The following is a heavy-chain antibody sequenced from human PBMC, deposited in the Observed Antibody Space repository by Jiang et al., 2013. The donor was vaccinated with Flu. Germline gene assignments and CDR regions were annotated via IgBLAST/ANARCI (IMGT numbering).Heavy chain of an antibody. J-gene: IGHJ4*02. D-gene: IGHD3-22*01. CDR2: IIPILGIA. Sequence: EWMGGIIPILGIANYAQKFQGRVTITADKSTSTAYMELSSLRSEDTAVYYCTAPPYYYDSSGYSDYWGQGTLVTVSS. CDR3: TAPPYYYDSSGYSDY. V-gene: IGHV1-69*10.